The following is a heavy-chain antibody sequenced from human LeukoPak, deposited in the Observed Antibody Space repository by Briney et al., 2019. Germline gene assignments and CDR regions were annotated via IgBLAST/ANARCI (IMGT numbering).Heavy chain of an antibody. D-gene: IGHD3-10*01. CDR1: GFTFSSYD. V-gene: IGHV3-13*04. J-gene: IGHJ6*02. Sequence: GGSLRLSCAASGFTFSSYDMNWVRQTTGKGLEWVSGIGIAGDTHYPGSVKGRFTIPRENAKNSLYLQMNSLRAGDTAVYYCARERIYFGSGGDLTDARLFYYYGMDVWGQGTTVTVSS. CDR3: ARERIYFGSGGDLTDARLFYYYGMDV. CDR2: IGIAGDT.